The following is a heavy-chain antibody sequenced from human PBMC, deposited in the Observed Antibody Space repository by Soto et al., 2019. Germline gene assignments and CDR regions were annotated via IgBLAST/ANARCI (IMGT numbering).Heavy chain of an antibody. Sequence: QVQLVESGGGVVQPGRSLRLSCAASGFTFSSYGMHWVRQAPGKGLEWVAVISYDGSNKYYADSVKGRFTISRDNSKNTLYLQMNSLSAEDTAVYYCAKRGNGYNWEFDYWGQGTLVTVSS. CDR1: GFTFSSYG. V-gene: IGHV3-30*18. D-gene: IGHD5-12*01. CDR2: ISYDGSNK. J-gene: IGHJ4*02. CDR3: AKRGNGYNWEFDY.